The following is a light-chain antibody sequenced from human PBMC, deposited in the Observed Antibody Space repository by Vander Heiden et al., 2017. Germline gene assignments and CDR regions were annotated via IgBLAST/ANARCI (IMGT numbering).Light chain of an antibody. CDR2: GAT. Sequence: EIVLTQSPGTLSLSPGERATLSCRASQSVSSSHLAWYQQKPVQAPRLLIYGATSRATGIPDRFSGSGSGTDFTLTISRLEPEDFAVYYCQQYVSSPYTFGQGTKLQIK. J-gene: IGKJ2*01. CDR1: QSVSSSH. CDR3: QQYVSSPYT. V-gene: IGKV3-20*01.